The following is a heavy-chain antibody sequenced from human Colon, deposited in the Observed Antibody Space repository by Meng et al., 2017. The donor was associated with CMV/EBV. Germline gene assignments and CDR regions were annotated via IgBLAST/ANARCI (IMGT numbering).Heavy chain of an antibody. J-gene: IGHJ4*02. CDR2: ISSSSSTI. D-gene: IGHD2-21*01. V-gene: IGHV3-48*03. Sequence: SCVGSGFMFEKYEMNWVRQAPGKGPEWISYISSSSSTIKYADSVRGRFTTSRDNAKQSMYLQLDSLRVEDTALYYCVSLGPTIRYWGQGTLVTVSS. CDR1: GFMFEKYE. CDR3: VSLGPTIRY.